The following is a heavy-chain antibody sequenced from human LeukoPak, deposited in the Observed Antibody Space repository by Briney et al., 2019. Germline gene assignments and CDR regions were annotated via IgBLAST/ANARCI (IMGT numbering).Heavy chain of an antibody. CDR1: GGSISSYY. CDR3: ARIHAHDAFDI. Sequence: SETLSLTCTVSGGSISSYYWSWIRQPPGKGLEWIGYIYYSGSTNYNPSLKSRVTISVDTSTNQFSLRLSSVTAADTAVYYCARIHAHDAFDIWGQGTMVTVSS. CDR2: IYYSGST. J-gene: IGHJ3*02. V-gene: IGHV4-59*01.